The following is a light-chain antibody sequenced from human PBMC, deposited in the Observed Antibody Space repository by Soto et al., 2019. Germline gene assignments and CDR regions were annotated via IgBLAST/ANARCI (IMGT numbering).Light chain of an antibody. CDR3: SSYAGSNNHVL. Sequence: QSALTQPPSASGSPGQSVTISCTGTNSDVGGYHYVSWYQQHPGKAPKLMIYEVSKRPSGVPDRFSGSKSGNTASLTVSGLQAEDEADYYCSSYAGSNNHVLFGGGTKLTVL. J-gene: IGLJ2*01. V-gene: IGLV2-8*01. CDR2: EVS. CDR1: NSDVGGYHY.